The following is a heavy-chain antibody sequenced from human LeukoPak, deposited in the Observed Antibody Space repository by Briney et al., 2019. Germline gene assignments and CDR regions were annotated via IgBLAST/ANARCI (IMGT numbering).Heavy chain of an antibody. J-gene: IGHJ6*03. V-gene: IGHV3-21*01. Sequence: GGSVTLPCAASGFTFSSYSMNWVRQAPGKGLEWVSSISSSSCYIYYADSVKGRFTISRDNAKNSLYLQMNSLRAEDTAVYYCARGGFWDFWSGSGTTYYYMAVSGKGTTVTVSS. CDR2: ISSSSCYI. CDR1: GFTFSSYS. CDR3: ARGGFWDFWSGSGTTYYYMAV. D-gene: IGHD3-3*01.